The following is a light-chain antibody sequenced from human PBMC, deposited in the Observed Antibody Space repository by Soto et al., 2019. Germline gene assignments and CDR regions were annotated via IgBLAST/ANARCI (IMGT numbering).Light chain of an antibody. CDR2: SNN. CDR1: SSNIGSNT. V-gene: IGLV1-44*01. Sequence: QSVLTQPPSASGTPGQRVTISCSGSSSNIGSNTVNWYQQLPGTAPKLLIYSNNQRPSGVPDRFSGSKSGTSASLAISGLQSEDEADYYCTWNAGTNTFVFGSGTKVTVL. CDR3: TWNAGTNTFV. J-gene: IGLJ1*01.